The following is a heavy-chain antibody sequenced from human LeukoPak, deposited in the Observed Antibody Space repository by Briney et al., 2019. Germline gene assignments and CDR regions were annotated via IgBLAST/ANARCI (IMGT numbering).Heavy chain of an antibody. Sequence: SETLSLTCTVSGGSISSYYWSWIRKPPGKGLEWIGYIYYSGSTNYNPSLKSRLTISADTSKNQFSLKLSSVTAADTAVYFCARHEGYSYAFAYWGQGTLVTVSS. CDR3: ARHEGYSYAFAY. CDR2: IYYSGST. V-gene: IGHV4-59*08. D-gene: IGHD5-18*01. CDR1: GGSISSYY. J-gene: IGHJ4*02.